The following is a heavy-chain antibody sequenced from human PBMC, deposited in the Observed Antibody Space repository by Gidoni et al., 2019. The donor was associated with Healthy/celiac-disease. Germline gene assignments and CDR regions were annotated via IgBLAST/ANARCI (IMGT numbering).Heavy chain of an antibody. CDR1: GFTFSSYD. Sequence: EGQLVESGGGLVQPGGYLRLSCAASGFTFSSYDMHWVRQATGKGLGWVSAIGTAGDTYYPGSVKGRFTIARENAKNSLYLQMNSLRAGDTAVYYCARGGFLEGEPAFDIWGQGTMVTVSS. D-gene: IGHD3-3*01. CDR3: ARGGFLEGEPAFDI. V-gene: IGHV3-13*01. J-gene: IGHJ3*02. CDR2: IGTAGDT.